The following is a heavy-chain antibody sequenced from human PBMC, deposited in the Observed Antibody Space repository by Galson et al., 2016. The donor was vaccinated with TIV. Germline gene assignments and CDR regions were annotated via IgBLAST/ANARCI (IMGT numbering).Heavy chain of an antibody. J-gene: IGHJ6*02. D-gene: IGHD4-11*01. CDR3: ARVVLAYSNYDGYYHGMDV. Sequence: SVKVSCKVSGYTLTELSMHWVRQAPGKGLEWMGGFDPEDGETIYAQKFQGRVTITADKSTSTAYMELSSLRSEDTARYYCARVVLAYSNYDGYYHGMDVWGQGTRSPSP. CDR2: FDPEDGET. V-gene: IGHV1-24*01. CDR1: GYTLTELS.